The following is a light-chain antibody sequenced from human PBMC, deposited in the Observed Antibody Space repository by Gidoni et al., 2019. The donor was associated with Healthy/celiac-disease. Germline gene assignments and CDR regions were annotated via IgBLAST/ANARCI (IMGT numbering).Light chain of an antibody. Sequence: IVLTQSPGTLSVSPGERATLPCRASKSVSSSYLALYQQKPGQAPRLLIYGASSRSTGIPDRFSGSGSGTEFTLTISRLEPEDFAVYYCQQYGSSPVYTFGQGTKLEIK. J-gene: IGKJ2*01. CDR3: QQYGSSPVYT. CDR2: GAS. V-gene: IGKV3-20*01. CDR1: KSVSSSY.